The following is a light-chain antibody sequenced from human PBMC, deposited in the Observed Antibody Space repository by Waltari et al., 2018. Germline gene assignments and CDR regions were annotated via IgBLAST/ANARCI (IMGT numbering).Light chain of an antibody. CDR1: QSISSY. CDR3: QQSYSTPGT. J-gene: IGKJ1*01. V-gene: IGKV1-39*01. Sequence: DIQMTQSPSSLYASVGDRVTITCRASQSISSYLNWDKQKPGKAPKLLINAASSLQSGVPSRFSGSGSGTDFTLTISSLQPEDFATYYCQQSYSTPGTFGQGTKVEIK. CDR2: AAS.